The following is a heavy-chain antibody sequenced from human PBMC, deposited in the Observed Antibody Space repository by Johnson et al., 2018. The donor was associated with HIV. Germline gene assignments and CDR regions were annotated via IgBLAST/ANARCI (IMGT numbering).Heavy chain of an antibody. V-gene: IGHV3-9*01. D-gene: IGHD2-8*02. CDR3: ARGGYCTGGVCLGDAFDI. CDR1: GFTFNDYA. CDR2: FSWNSDNI. Sequence: QLVESGGGLVQPGRSLSLSCAASGFTFNDYAMHWVRQVPGKGLEWVSGFSWNSDNIAYADSVKGRFTISRDNAKTSLYLQMNSLRAEDTALYYCARGGYCTGGVCLGDAFDIWGQGTMVTVSS. J-gene: IGHJ3*02.